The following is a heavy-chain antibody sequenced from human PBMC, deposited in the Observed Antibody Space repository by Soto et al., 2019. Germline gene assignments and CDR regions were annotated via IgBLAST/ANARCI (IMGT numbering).Heavy chain of an antibody. V-gene: IGHV3-30-3*01. Sequence: GSLRLSCAAPGFTFSSYAMHWVRQAPGKGLEWVAVISYDGSNKYYADSVKGRFTISRDNSKNTLYLQMNSLRAEDTAVYYCARDRGYSYGYSYFDYWGQGTLVTVSS. CDR1: GFTFSSYA. CDR3: ARDRGYSYGYSYFDY. J-gene: IGHJ4*02. D-gene: IGHD5-18*01. CDR2: ISYDGSNK.